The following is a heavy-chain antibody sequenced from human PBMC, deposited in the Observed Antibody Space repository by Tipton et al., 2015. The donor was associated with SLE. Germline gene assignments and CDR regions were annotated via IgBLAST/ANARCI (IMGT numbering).Heavy chain of an antibody. Sequence: TLSLTCAVYGGSFSGYYWSWIRQPPGKGLEWIGEINHSGSTNYNPSLKSRVTISLDKSKNQFSLEVTSVTAADTALYYCARERHGDYDAFDIWGQGTMVTVPS. J-gene: IGHJ3*02. CDR3: ARERHGDYDAFDI. D-gene: IGHD4-17*01. CDR1: GGSFSGYY. V-gene: IGHV4-34*01. CDR2: INHSGST.